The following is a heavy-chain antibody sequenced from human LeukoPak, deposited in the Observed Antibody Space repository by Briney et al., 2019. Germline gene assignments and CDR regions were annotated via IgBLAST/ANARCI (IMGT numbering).Heavy chain of an antibody. CDR1: GYTFISYW. CDR3: VRGAECSSTSCSRYFQY. CDR2: NYPGGSDT. V-gene: IGHV5-51*01. J-gene: IGHJ1*01. D-gene: IGHD2-2*01. Sequence: GESLKISCKGSGYTFISYWIGWVRQLPGEGLEWMGTNYPGGSDTRYSPSFQGQLTTSADKSISTAYLQWSSLKASDTAMYYCVRGAECSSTSCSRYFQYWGQGTLVTVSS.